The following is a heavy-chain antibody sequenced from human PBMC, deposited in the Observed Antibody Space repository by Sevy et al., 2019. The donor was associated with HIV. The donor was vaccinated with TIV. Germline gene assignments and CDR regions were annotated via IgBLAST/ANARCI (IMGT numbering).Heavy chain of an antibody. J-gene: IGHJ4*02. CDR1: GFTFSSYA. V-gene: IGHV3-23*01. Sequence: GGSLRLSCAASGFTFSSYAMSWVRQAPGKELEWVSAISGSGGSTYYADSVKGRFTISRDNSKNTLYLQMNSLRAEDTAVYYCAKGKPFYDSSGGGYFDYWGQGTLVTVSS. CDR2: ISGSGGST. D-gene: IGHD3-22*01. CDR3: AKGKPFYDSSGGGYFDY.